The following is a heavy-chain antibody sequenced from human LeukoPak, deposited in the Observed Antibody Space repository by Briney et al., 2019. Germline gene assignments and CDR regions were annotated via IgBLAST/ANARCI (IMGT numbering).Heavy chain of an antibody. D-gene: IGHD2-15*01. J-gene: IGHJ6*03. CDR1: GGSFSGYY. V-gene: IGHV4-34*01. CDR2: INHSGST. CDR3: ARLVARDDIVVVVAANRSYYYMDV. Sequence: SETLSLTCAVYGGSFSGYYWSWIRQPPGKGLEWIGEINHSGSTNYNPSLKSRVTISVDTSKNQFSLKLSSVTAADTAVYYCARLVARDDIVVVVAANRSYYYMDVWGKGTTVTVSS.